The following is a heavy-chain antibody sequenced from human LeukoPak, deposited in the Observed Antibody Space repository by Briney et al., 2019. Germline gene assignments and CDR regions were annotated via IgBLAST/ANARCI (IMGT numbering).Heavy chain of an antibody. D-gene: IGHD2-2*01. V-gene: IGHV4-59*12. J-gene: IGHJ4*02. Sequence: SETLSPTCAVYGGSFSGYYWSWIRQPPGKGLEWIGYIYYSGSTNYNPSLKSRVTISVDRSKNQFSLKLSSVTAADTAVYYCARDTGSTSCYDYWGQGTLVTVSS. CDR1: GGSFSGYY. CDR2: IYYSGST. CDR3: ARDTGSTSCYDY.